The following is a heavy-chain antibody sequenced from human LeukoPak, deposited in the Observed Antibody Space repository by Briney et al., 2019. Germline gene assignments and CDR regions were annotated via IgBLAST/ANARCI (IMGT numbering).Heavy chain of an antibody. Sequence: PGGSLRLSCAASGFTFSNYAMSWVRQAPGKGLEWVSAISGTGSITYHADSVKGRFTISRDNSKNTLYLQMNSLRAEDTAVYYCARRGGYYFDSWGQGTLVTVSS. J-gene: IGHJ4*02. D-gene: IGHD3-16*01. CDR1: GFTFSNYA. CDR2: ISGTGSIT. CDR3: ARRGGYYFDS. V-gene: IGHV3-23*01.